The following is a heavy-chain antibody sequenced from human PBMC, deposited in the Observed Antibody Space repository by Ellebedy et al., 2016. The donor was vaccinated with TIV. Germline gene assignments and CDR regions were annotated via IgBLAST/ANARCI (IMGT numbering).Heavy chain of an antibody. CDR3: ARGMVPTF. CDR2: ISVYNGRT. J-gene: IGHJ4*02. V-gene: IGHV1-18*01. Sequence: AASVKVSCKASGGTFSSYAITWVRQAPGQGLEWMGWISVYNGRTNYAQRFQDRVTMTTDTSTNTAYMELRSLKSDDTAIYFCARGMVPTFWGQGTLVTVSS. CDR1: GGTFSSYA. D-gene: IGHD4/OR15-4a*01.